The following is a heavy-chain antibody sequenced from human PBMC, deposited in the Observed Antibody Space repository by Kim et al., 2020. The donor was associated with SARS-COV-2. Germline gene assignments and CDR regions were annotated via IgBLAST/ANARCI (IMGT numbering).Heavy chain of an antibody. CDR3: AKLPRWLDFDY. D-gene: IGHD6-19*01. J-gene: IGHJ4*02. Sequence: TYYADSVKGRFTISRDNSKNTLYLQMNSLRAADTAVYYCAKLPRWLDFDYWGQGTLVTVSS. V-gene: IGHV3-23*01. CDR2: T.